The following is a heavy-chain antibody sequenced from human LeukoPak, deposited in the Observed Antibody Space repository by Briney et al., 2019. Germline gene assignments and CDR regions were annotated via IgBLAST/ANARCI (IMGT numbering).Heavy chain of an antibody. J-gene: IGHJ4*02. V-gene: IGHV1-69*04. Sequence: ASVKVSCKASGGTFSSYAISWVRQAPGQGLEWMGRIIPILGMANYAQKFQGRVTITADKSTSTAYMELSSLRSEDTAVYYCARAFIAVAMFDYWGQGTLVTVSS. CDR3: ARAFIAVAMFDY. D-gene: IGHD6-19*01. CDR2: IIPILGMA. CDR1: GGTFSSYA.